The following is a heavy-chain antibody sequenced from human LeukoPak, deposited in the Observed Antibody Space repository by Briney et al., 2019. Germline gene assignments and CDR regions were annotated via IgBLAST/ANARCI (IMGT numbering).Heavy chain of an antibody. J-gene: IGHJ3*02. V-gene: IGHV3-74*01. CDR3: AGAAAPLGGNLDAFDI. CDR1: EFTFTTYW. Sequence: GGSLRLSCAASEFTFTTYWMYWVRQAPGKGLVWVSRINTDGSNTNYADSVKGRFTISRDNAKNTLFLQMNSLRAEDTAVYYCAGAAAPLGGNLDAFDIWGQGTMVTVSS. D-gene: IGHD4-23*01. CDR2: INTDGSNT.